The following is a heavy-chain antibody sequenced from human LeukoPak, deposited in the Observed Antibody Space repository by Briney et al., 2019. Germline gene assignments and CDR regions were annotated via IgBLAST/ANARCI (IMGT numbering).Heavy chain of an antibody. Sequence: GRSLRLSCAASGFTFSSYGMHWVRQAPGKGLEWVAVIWYDGSNKYYADSVKGRFTISRDNSKNTLYLQMNSLRAEDTAVYYCARDHKTYYDFWGGYYFDYWGQGTLVTVSS. CDR3: ARDHKTYYDFWGGYYFDY. D-gene: IGHD3-3*01. J-gene: IGHJ4*02. CDR1: GFTFSSYG. CDR2: IWYDGSNK. V-gene: IGHV3-33*01.